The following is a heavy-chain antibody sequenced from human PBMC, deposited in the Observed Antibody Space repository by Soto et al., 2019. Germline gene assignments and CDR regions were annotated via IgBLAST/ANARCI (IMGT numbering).Heavy chain of an antibody. CDR3: ARDPPYYDILTGYSPNWFDP. J-gene: IGHJ5*02. CDR1: GFTFSSYE. D-gene: IGHD3-9*01. V-gene: IGHV3-48*03. Sequence: GGSLRLSCAASGFTFSSYEMNWVRQAPGKGLEWVSYISSSGSTIYYADSVKGRFTISRDNAKNSLYLQMNSLRAEDTAVYYCARDPPYYDILTGYSPNWFDPWGQGTLVTVSS. CDR2: ISSSGSTI.